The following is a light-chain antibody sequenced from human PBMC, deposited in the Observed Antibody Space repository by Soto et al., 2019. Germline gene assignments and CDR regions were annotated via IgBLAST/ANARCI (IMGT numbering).Light chain of an antibody. CDR1: SSNIGAGYD. J-gene: IGLJ1*01. Sequence: QPVLTQPPSVSGAPGQRVTISCSGSSSNIGAGYDVHWYQQLPGTAPKLLIYDNNNRPSGVPGRFSGSKSGTSASLAITGLQAEDEADYDCQSYDYSLSAHYVFGAGTKLTVL. CDR2: DNN. CDR3: QSYDYSLSAHYV. V-gene: IGLV1-40*01.